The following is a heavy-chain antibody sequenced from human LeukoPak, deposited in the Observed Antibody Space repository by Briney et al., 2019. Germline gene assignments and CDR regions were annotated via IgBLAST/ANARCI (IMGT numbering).Heavy chain of an antibody. Sequence: GGSLRLSFAASGFPVSSNYMSWGRPAPGKGLEWVSVIYSGGSTYYAYSVKGRFTITRDNSKNTLYLQMNSLRAEDTAVYYCARSWELLVFDPWGQGTLVTVSS. V-gene: IGHV3-53*01. J-gene: IGHJ5*02. D-gene: IGHD1-26*01. CDR3: ARSWELLVFDP. CDR2: IYSGGST. CDR1: GFPVSSNY.